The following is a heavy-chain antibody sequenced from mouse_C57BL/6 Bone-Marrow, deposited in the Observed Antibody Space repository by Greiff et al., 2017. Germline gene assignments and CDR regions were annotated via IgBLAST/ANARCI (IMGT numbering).Heavy chain of an antibody. J-gene: IGHJ3*01. CDR3: AKNLYDGYLAWFAY. D-gene: IGHD2-3*01. V-gene: IGHV2-3*01. CDR2: IWGDGRT. CDR1: GFSLTSYG. Sequence: VQLQQSGPGLVAPSQSLSITCTVSGFSLTSYGVSWVRQPPGKGLEWLGVIWGDGRTNYHSALISRLSISKNNSKSQVFLKLNSLQTDDTATYYCAKNLYDGYLAWFAYWGQGTLVTVSA.